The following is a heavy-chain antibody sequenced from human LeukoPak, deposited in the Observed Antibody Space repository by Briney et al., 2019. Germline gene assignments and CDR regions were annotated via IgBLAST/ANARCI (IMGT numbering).Heavy chain of an antibody. V-gene: IGHV4-39*07. J-gene: IGHJ4*02. CDR1: GGSISSSSYY. CDR2: IYYSGST. D-gene: IGHD6-19*01. Sequence: PSETLSLTCTVSGGSISSSSYYWGWIRQPPGKGLEWIGSIYYSGSTYYNPSLKSRVTISVDTSKNQFSLKLSSVTAADTAAYYCARIAVAGTIAYWGQGTLVTVSS. CDR3: ARIAVAGTIAY.